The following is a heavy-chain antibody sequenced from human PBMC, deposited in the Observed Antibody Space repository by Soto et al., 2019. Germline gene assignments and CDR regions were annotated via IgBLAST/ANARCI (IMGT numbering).Heavy chain of an antibody. Sequence: ASVKVSCKASGYTFSTYGISWVRQAPGEGLEWLGWINTHNGNTNYAQNLQGRVFMTADTSTNTAYMELRSLRSDDTAICYCTGEGSAPYSYYAMDAWGQGTTVTVSS. CDR3: TGEGSAPYSYYAMDA. CDR2: INTHNGNT. J-gene: IGHJ6*02. V-gene: IGHV1-18*01. CDR1: GYTFSTYG. D-gene: IGHD6-19*01.